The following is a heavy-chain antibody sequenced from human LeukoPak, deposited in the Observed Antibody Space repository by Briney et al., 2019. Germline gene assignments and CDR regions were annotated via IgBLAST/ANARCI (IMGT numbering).Heavy chain of an antibody. CDR2: IYYSGST. CDR1: GGSISSYY. Sequence: PSETLSLTCTVSGGSISSYYWSWIRQPPGKGLEWIGYIYYSGSTNYNPSLKSRVTISVDTSKDQFSLKLSSVTAADTAVYYCARLPRGAYYGMDVWGQGTTVTVSS. J-gene: IGHJ6*02. V-gene: IGHV4-59*01. D-gene: IGHD1-26*01. CDR3: ARLPRGAYYGMDV.